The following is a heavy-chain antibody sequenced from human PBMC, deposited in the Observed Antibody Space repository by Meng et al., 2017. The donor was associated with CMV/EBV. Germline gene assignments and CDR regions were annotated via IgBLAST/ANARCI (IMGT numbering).Heavy chain of an antibody. CDR2: IYPGDSDT. V-gene: IGHV5-51*01. CDR1: GYSFTSYW. J-gene: IGHJ5*02. CDR3: ARAHCSSTSCYGGFDP. D-gene: IGHD2-2*01. Sequence: GESLKISCKGSGYSFTSYWIGWVRQMPGKGLEWMGIIYPGDSDTRYSSSFQGQVTISADKSISTAYLQWSSLKASDTAMYYCARAHCSSTSCYGGFDPWGQGTLVTVSS.